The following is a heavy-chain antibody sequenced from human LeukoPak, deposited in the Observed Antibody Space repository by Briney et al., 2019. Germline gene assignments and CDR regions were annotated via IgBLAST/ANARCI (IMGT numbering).Heavy chain of an antibody. J-gene: IGHJ4*02. Sequence: SETLSLTCAVYGGSFSGYYWSWIRQPPGKGLEWIGEINHSGSTNYNPSLKSRVTISVDTSKNQFSLKLSSVTAADTAVYYCARRYRRITMVRGVIITHDYWGQGTLVTVSS. V-gene: IGHV4-34*01. CDR2: INHSGST. CDR3: ARRYRRITMVRGVIITHDY. CDR1: GGSFSGYY. D-gene: IGHD3-10*01.